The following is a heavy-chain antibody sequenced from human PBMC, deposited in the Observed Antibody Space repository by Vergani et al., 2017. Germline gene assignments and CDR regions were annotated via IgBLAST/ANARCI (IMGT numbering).Heavy chain of an antibody. CDR2: ISKDGTHD. CDR3: ATKSCGTPGCQIGYFRE. D-gene: IGHD1-1*01. Sequence: QVSLVESGGGVVQPGRSLTLTCSASGFGFKNFATHWVRQAPGKGLEWVATISKDGTHDYYEPSVRGRFAVSRDNFKNTMSLQMNSLRTEDTAVYYCATKSCGTPGCQIGYFREWGQGTLVTVSS. V-gene: IGHV3-30*03. J-gene: IGHJ1*01. CDR1: GFGFKNFA.